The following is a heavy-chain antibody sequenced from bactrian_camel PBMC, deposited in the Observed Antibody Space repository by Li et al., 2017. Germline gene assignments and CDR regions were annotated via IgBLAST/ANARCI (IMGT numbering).Heavy chain of an antibody. CDR1: GFTFDDYA. CDR2: IFASGIIT. J-gene: IGHJ4*01. V-gene: IGHV3S63*01. Sequence: HVQLVESGGGLVQPGGSLRLSCAASGFTFDDYAIHWIRQAPGKGLEFVSGIFASGIITYYSDSVKGRFTISRDNAKNTVYLEMNSLKPEDTALYHCATELPGWPTIAPMPFLVDRACGSISTGARGPRSPSP. D-gene: IGHD4*01. CDR3: ATELPGWPTIAPMPFLVDRACGSIST.